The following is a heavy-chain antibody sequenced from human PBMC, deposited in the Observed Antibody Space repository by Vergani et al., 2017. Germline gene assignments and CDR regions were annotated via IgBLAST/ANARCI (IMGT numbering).Heavy chain of an antibody. V-gene: IGHV3-30-3*01. D-gene: IGHD4-17*01. J-gene: IGHJ3*02. CDR1: GFTFSSYA. CDR3: ARDQGYGDYVDAFDI. Sequence: QVQLVESGGGVVQPGRSLRLSCAASGFTFSSYAMHWVRQAPGKGLEWVAVISYDGSNKYYADSVKGRFTISRDNSKNTLYLQMNSLRAEVTAVYYCARDQGYGDYVDAFDIWGQGTMVTVSS. CDR2: ISYDGSNK.